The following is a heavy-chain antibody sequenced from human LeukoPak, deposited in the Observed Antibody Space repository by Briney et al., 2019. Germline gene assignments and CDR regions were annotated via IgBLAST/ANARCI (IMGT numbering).Heavy chain of an antibody. D-gene: IGHD1-1*01. CDR2: IYYSGST. V-gene: IGHV4-39*01. CDR1: GDSISSSSYY. Sequence: SETLSLTCTVSGDSISSSSYYWGWIRQPPGKGLEWIGSIYYSGSTYYNPSLKSRVTISVDTSKNQFSLKLSSVTAADTAVYYCARPKSVGTIDYWGQGTLVTVSS. J-gene: IGHJ4*02. CDR3: ARPKSVGTIDY.